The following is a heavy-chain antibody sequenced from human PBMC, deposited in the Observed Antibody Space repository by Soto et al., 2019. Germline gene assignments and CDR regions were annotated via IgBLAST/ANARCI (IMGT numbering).Heavy chain of an antibody. CDR2: IYYSGST. D-gene: IGHD2-15*01. J-gene: IGHJ5*02. CDR3: ARADCSGGSCPNDH. V-gene: IGHV4-59*01. Sequence: PSETLSLTCTVFGGSISSYYWSWIRQPPGKGLEWIGYIYYSGSTNYNPSLKSRVTISVDTSKNQFSLKLSSVTAADTAVYYCARADCSGGSCPNDHWGQGTLVTVSS. CDR1: GGSISSYY.